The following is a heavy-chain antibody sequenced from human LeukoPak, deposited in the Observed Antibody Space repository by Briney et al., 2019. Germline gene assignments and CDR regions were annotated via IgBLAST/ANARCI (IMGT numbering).Heavy chain of an antibody. J-gene: IGHJ5*02. CDR1: GLTFSSYW. CDR2: INSDGSST. CDR3: ARAPIVGVFDP. D-gene: IGHD3-3*01. Sequence: PGGSLRLSCAVSGLTFSSYWMSWVRQAPGEGLVWVSRINSDGSSTSYADSVKGRFTISRDNAKNTLYLQMNSLRAEDTAVYYCARAPIVGVFDPWGQGTLVTVSS. V-gene: IGHV3-74*01.